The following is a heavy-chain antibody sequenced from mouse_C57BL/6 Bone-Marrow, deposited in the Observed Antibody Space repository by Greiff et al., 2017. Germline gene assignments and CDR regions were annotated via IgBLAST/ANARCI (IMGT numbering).Heavy chain of an antibody. D-gene: IGHD1-1*01. Sequence: VQLQQPGAELVKPGASVKLSCKASGYTFTSYWMHWVKQRPGQGLEWIGMIHPNSGSTNYNEKFKSKATLTVDKSSSTAYMQLSSLTSEDSAVYDCARDYGSRRYFDVWGTGTTVTVSS. J-gene: IGHJ1*03. CDR1: GYTFTSYW. V-gene: IGHV1-64*01. CDR3: ARDYGSRRYFDV. CDR2: IHPNSGST.